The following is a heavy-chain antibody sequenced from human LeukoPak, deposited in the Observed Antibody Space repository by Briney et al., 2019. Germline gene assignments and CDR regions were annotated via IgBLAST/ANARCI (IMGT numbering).Heavy chain of an antibody. Sequence: GGSLRLSCAASGFPLSSYAMSWVRQAPGKGLEWVSSISSSSTYIYFVDSVRGRFTMSRDNAENSLYLQMNSLRAEDTAVYYCARGALGLSGRIVDAFGIWGQGTRVTVSS. CDR1: GFPLSSYA. D-gene: IGHD2-15*01. V-gene: IGHV3-21*01. J-gene: IGHJ3*02. CDR2: ISSSSTYI. CDR3: ARGALGLSGRIVDAFGI.